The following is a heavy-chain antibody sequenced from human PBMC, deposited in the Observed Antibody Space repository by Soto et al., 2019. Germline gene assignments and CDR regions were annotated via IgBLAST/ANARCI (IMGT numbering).Heavy chain of an antibody. CDR1: GFTFSSYA. CDR2: ISGSGGST. J-gene: IGHJ3*02. CDR3: AKDRRRDYDSRGPPPGAFDI. V-gene: IGHV3-23*01. Sequence: PGGSLRLSCAASGFTFSSYAMSWVRQAPGKGLEWVSAISGSGGSTYYADSVKGRFTISRDNSKNTLYLQMNSLRAEDTAVYYCAKDRRRDYDSRGPPPGAFDIWGQGTMVTVSS. D-gene: IGHD3-22*01.